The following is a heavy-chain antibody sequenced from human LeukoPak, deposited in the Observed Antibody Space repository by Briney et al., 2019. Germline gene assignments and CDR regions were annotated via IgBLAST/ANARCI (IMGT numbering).Heavy chain of an antibody. CDR2: ISGSGGST. Sequence: GGSLRLSCAASGFTFSSYAMSWVRQAPGKGLEWVSAISGSGGSTYYADSVKGRFTISRDNSKNTLYLQMNSLRAEDTALYYCAKDHSIREWLGYFDYWGQGTLVTVSS. CDR1: GFTFSSYA. CDR3: AKDHSIREWLGYFDY. D-gene: IGHD3-3*01. V-gene: IGHV3-23*01. J-gene: IGHJ4*02.